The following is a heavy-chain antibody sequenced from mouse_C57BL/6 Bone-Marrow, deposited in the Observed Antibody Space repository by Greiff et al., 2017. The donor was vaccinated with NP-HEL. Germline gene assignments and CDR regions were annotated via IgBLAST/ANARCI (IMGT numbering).Heavy chain of an antibody. Sequence: EVKLVESGGGLVKPGGSLKLSCAASGFTFSSYTMSWVRQTPEKRLAWVATISGGGGNTYYPDSVKGRFTISRDNAKNTLYLQMSSLRSEDTALYYCARHPAYYYGSSYWYFDVWGTGTTVTVSS. CDR1: GFTFSSYT. V-gene: IGHV5-9*01. D-gene: IGHD1-1*01. CDR3: ARHPAYYYGSSYWYFDV. J-gene: IGHJ1*03. CDR2: ISGGGGNT.